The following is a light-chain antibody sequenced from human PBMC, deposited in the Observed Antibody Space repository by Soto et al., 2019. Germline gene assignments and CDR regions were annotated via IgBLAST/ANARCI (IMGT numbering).Light chain of an antibody. CDR2: GAS. J-gene: IGKJ2*01. Sequence: EIVLTQSPGTLSLSPGERATLSCRASQSVSSSYLAWYQQQPGQAPRLLIYGASSRATGIPDRFSGSGSGTDFTLTISRLEPEDFAVYYCQQYDTPPYTFGQGTKLEIK. CDR1: QSVSSSY. CDR3: QQYDTPPYT. V-gene: IGKV3-20*01.